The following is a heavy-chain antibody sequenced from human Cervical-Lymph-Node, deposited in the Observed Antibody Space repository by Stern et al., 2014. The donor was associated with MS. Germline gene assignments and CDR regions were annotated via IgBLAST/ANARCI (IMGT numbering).Heavy chain of an antibody. Sequence: QLQLQESGPGLVKPSETLSLTCTVSGGSISSSSYYWGWIRQPPGKGLEWIGSIYYSGSTYYNPSLKGRVTISVDTSKTQSSLKRSSVTAADTAVYYCARWAYSSGWYNWFDPWGQGTLVTVSS. J-gene: IGHJ5*02. V-gene: IGHV4-39*01. CDR3: ARWAYSSGWYNWFDP. CDR1: GGSISSSSYY. D-gene: IGHD3-22*01. CDR2: IYYSGST.